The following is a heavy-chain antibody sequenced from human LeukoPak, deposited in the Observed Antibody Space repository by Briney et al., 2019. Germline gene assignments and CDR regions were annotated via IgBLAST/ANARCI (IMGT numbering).Heavy chain of an antibody. CDR1: GYTFTDHG. V-gene: IGHV3-33*01. J-gene: IGHJ3*02. CDR3: ARHSSGWYLDAFDI. D-gene: IGHD6-19*01. Sequence: GRSLRLSCAASGYTFTDHGMHWVRQAPGKGLEWVANIWFDGSQEYYADTVKGRFTISRDNSKNTLYLQMNSLRAEDTAVYYCARHSSGWYLDAFDIWGQGTMVTVSS. CDR2: IWFDGSQE.